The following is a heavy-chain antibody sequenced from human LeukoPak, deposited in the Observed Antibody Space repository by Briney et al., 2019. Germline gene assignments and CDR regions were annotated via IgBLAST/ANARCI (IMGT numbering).Heavy chain of an antibody. CDR3: TKDEDYGGNAVDF. CDR2: IKWNSGSV. V-gene: IGHV3-9*01. CDR1: GFTFEDYA. Sequence: GGSLRLSCAASGFTFEDYAMHWVRQAPGKGLEWVSGIKWNSGSVGYADSVKGRFTISRDNAKNSLFLQMNGLTTEGTALYYCTKDEDYGGNAVDFWGQGTLVTVSS. D-gene: IGHD4-23*01. J-gene: IGHJ4*02.